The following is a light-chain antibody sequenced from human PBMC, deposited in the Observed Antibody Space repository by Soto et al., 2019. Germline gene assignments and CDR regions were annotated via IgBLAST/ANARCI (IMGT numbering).Light chain of an antibody. CDR1: SSDVGGYNY. CDR2: EVS. J-gene: IGLJ2*01. CDR3: SSYTSSSTLV. V-gene: IGLV2-14*01. Sequence: QSALTQPASVSGSPGQSITISCTGTSSDVGGYNYVSWYQQHPGKATKLMIYEVSNRPSGVSNRFSGSKSGNTASLTISGLQADDEADYYCSSYTSSSTLVFGGGTKLTVL.